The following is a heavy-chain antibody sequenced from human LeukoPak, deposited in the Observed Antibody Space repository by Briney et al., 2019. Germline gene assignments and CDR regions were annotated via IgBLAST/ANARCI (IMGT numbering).Heavy chain of an antibody. V-gene: IGHV3-66*01. CDR2: IYATGDT. CDR3: ARDLYQSR. CDR1: GFPVSANY. J-gene: IGHJ4*02. D-gene: IGHD2-2*01. Sequence: GGSLRLSCAASGFPVSANYMTWVRQAPGKGLEWVPVIYATGDTHYADSVKGRFTISRDNSKNILHLQMNSLRAEDTAVYYCARDLYQSRWGQGTLVTVSS.